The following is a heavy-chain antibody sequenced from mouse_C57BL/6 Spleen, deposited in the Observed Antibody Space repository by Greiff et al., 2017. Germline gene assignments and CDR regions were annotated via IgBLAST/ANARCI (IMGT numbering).Heavy chain of an antibody. CDR2: IYPGDGDT. CDR3: ARSYDYDGAWFAY. V-gene: IGHV1-80*01. Sequence: QVQLQQSGAELVKPGASVKISCKASGYAFSSYWMNWVKQRPGKGLEWIGQIYPGDGDTNYNGKFKGKATLTADKSSSTAYMPLSSLTSEDSAVYFCARSYDYDGAWFAYWGQGTLVTVSA. J-gene: IGHJ3*01. CDR1: GYAFSSYW. D-gene: IGHD2-4*01.